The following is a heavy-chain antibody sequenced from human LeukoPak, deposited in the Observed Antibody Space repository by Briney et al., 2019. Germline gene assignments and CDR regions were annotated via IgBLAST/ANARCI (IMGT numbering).Heavy chain of an antibody. CDR2: ISGSGGST. CDR1: GFTFSSYA. V-gene: IGHV3-23*01. D-gene: IGHD3-10*01. J-gene: IGHJ1*01. Sequence: GGSLRLSCAASGFTFSSYAMSWVRQAPGKGLEWVSAISGSGGSTYYADSVKGRFTISRDNSKNSLYLQMNSLRTEVTALYYCAKDITMVRGVLEYFQHWGQGTLVTVSS. CDR3: AKDITMVRGVLEYFQH.